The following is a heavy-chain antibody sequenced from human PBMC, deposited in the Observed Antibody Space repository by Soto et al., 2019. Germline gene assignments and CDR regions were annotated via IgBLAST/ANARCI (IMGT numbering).Heavy chain of an antibody. CDR2: IITIFGTA. Sequence: SVKVSCKASGGTFSSYAISWVRQAPGQGLEWMGGIITIFGTANYAQKIQGRVTITADESTSTAYMELSSLRSEDTAVYYCARDIHRSSSRPYGMEVWGQGTTVTVSS. CDR3: ARDIHRSSSRPYGMEV. V-gene: IGHV1-69*13. D-gene: IGHD6-6*01. CDR1: GGTFSSYA. J-gene: IGHJ6*02.